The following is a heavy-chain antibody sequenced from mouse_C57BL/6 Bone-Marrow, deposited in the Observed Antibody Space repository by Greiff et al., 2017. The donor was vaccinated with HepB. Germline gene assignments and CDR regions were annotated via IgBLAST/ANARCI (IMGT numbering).Heavy chain of an antibody. J-gene: IGHJ4*01. CDR3: ARGRGDAMDY. CDR1: GFTFSSYA. V-gene: IGHV5-4*03. Sequence: EVMLVESGGGLVKPGGSLKLSCAASGFTFSSYAMSWVRQTPEKRLEWVATISDGGSYTYYPDNVKGRFTISRDNAKNNLYLQMSHLKSEDTAMYYCARGRGDAMDYWGQGTSVTVSS. CDR2: ISDGGSYT.